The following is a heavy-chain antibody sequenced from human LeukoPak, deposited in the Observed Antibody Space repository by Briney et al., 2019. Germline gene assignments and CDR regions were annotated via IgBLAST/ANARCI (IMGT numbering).Heavy chain of an antibody. V-gene: IGHV3-53*01. CDR1: GFNVSSNY. J-gene: IGHJ4*02. CDR3: ARALGASRFDY. D-gene: IGHD3-16*01. Sequence: PGGSLRLSCAASGFNVSSNYMSWVRQAPGKGLKWVSVIYSGGSTYYADSVKGRFTISRDSSKNTLYLQMNSLRAEDTAVYYCARALGASRFDYWGQGTLVTVSS. CDR2: IYSGGST.